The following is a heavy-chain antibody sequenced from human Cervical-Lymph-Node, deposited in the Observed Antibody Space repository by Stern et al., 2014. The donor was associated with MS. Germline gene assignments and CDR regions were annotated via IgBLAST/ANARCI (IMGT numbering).Heavy chain of an antibody. J-gene: IGHJ4*02. CDR3: AKDRGSGWSLDY. CDR2: ISHDGSKK. CDR1: GFTFSTYG. V-gene: IGHV3-30*18. D-gene: IGHD6-19*01. Sequence: VPLVESGGGVVQPGRSLRLSCAGSGFTFSTYGMHWVRQAPGKGLEWVALISHDGSKKYYVDSVKGRFTISRDNSKNTMYVHMNSLRDEDTAVYYCAKDRGSGWSLDYWGQGTLVIVSS.